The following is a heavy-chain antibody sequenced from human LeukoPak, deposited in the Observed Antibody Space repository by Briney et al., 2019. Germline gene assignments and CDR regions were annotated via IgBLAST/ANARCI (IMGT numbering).Heavy chain of an antibody. CDR3: ARGFRYGSGSYSGMDV. D-gene: IGHD3-10*01. CDR1: GYTFTGYY. CDR2: INPNSGGT. Sequence: GASVKVSCKASGYTFTGYYVHWVRQAPGQGLEWMGWINPNSGGTNYAQKFQGRVTMTRDTSISTAYMELSRLRSDDTAVYYCARGFRYGSGSYSGMDVWGQGTTVTASS. V-gene: IGHV1-2*02. J-gene: IGHJ6*02.